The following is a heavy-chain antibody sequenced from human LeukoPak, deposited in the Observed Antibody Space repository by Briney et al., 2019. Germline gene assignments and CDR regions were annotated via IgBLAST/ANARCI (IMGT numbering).Heavy chain of an antibody. CDR3: AKGVEDHYDILTGYAVGDY. CDR1: GFTFSSYG. V-gene: IGHV3-30*02. CDR2: IRYDGSNK. J-gene: IGHJ4*02. D-gene: IGHD3-9*01. Sequence: GGSLRLSCAASGFTFSSYGMHWVRQAPGKGLEWVAFIRYDGSNKYYADSVKVRVTISRDNSKNTLYLQMNSLRAEDTAVYYCAKGVEDHYDILTGYAVGDYWGQGTLVTVSS.